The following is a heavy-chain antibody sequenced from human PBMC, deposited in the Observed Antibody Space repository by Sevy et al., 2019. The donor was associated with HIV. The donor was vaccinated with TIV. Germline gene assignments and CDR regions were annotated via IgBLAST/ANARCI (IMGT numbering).Heavy chain of an antibody. CDR2: ISAYNGNT. Sequence: ASVRVSCKASGYTFTSYGISWVRQAPGQGLEWMGWISAYNGNTNYAQKLQGRVTMTTDTSTSTGYMELRSLRSDDTAVYYCARDLEFGYSRSDEYFQHWGQGTLVTVSS. D-gene: IGHD6-13*01. V-gene: IGHV1-18*01. CDR1: GYTFTSYG. J-gene: IGHJ1*01. CDR3: ARDLEFGYSRSDEYFQH.